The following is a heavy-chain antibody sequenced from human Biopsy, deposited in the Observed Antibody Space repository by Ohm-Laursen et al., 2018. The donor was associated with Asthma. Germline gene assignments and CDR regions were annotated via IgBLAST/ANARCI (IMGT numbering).Heavy chain of an antibody. J-gene: IGHJ6*02. CDR2: IYYSGST. CDR3: VRGSSSWHHGPFHYYYGLDV. Sequence: SETLSLTCSLSSGSDGSMRSGNYYWGWIRQPPGKVLEWIGCIYYSGSTYYNPSLGSRVTVSADRPKNQFFLELTSVTAADTAVYYCVRGSSSWHHGPFHYYYGLDVRGQGTTATVSS. CDR1: SGSDGSMRSGNYY. V-gene: IGHV4-39*01. D-gene: IGHD6-13*01.